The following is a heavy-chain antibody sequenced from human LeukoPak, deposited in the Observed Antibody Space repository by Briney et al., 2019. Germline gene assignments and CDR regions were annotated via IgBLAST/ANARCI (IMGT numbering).Heavy chain of an antibody. Sequence: GGSLRLSCAASGFTFSGYSMSWVRQAPGKGLEWVSYISVSSSIAYHADSVKGRFTISRDNAKNSPYLQMNSLRDEDTAVYYCARSSRYCSSTNCPRHGMDVWGQGTTVTVSS. J-gene: IGHJ6*02. V-gene: IGHV3-48*02. CDR2: ISVSSSIA. CDR1: GFTFSGYS. CDR3: ARSSRYCSSTNCPRHGMDV. D-gene: IGHD2-2*01.